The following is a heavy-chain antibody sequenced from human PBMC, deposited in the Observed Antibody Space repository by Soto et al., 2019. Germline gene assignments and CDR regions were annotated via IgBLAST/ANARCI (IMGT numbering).Heavy chain of an antibody. CDR3: ARGKTVAAAGPFDY. CDR1: GGSISSGGYY. Sequence: SETLSLTCTVSGGSISSGGYYWSWIRQHPGKGLEWIGYIYYSGSTYYNQSLKSRVTISVDKSKNQFSLKLSSVTAADTSVYYCARGKTVAAAGPFDYWGQGTLVTVSS. D-gene: IGHD6-13*01. CDR2: IYYSGST. J-gene: IGHJ4*02. V-gene: IGHV4-31*03.